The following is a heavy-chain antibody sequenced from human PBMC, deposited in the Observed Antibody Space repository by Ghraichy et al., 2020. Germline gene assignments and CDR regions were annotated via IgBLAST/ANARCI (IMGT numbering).Heavy chain of an antibody. CDR1: GYTFTSYY. CDR2: INPSGGST. V-gene: IGHV1-46*01. Sequence: ASVKDSCKASGYTFTSYYMHWVRQAPGQGLEWMGIINPSGGSTSYAQKFQGRVTMTRDTSTSTVYMELSSLRSEDTAVYYCARGGRSTMVRGVITDWFDPWGQGTLVTVSS. CDR3: ARGGRSTMVRGVITDWFDP. J-gene: IGHJ5*02. D-gene: IGHD3-10*01.